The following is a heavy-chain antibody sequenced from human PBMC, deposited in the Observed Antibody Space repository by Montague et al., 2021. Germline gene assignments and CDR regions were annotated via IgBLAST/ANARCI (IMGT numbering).Heavy chain of an antibody. CDR1: GDSITGYY. V-gene: IGHV4-59*12. CDR3: ARGHGGDSGWYY. D-gene: IGHD6-13*01. CDR2: VYSSGSA. Sequence: SETLSLTCSVSGDSITGYYWSWIRLPPGNGLEWIGYVYSSGSASYNPSLKSRVIISVESAKNQITLTLNSATAADTAVYYCARGHGGDSGWYYWGQGTLISVSS. J-gene: IGHJ4*02.